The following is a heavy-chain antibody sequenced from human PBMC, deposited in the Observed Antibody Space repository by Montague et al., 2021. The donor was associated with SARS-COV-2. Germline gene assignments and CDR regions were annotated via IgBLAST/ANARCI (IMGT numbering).Heavy chain of an antibody. J-gene: IGHJ4*02. CDR2: TYYRSKWYS. D-gene: IGHD6-19*01. Sequence: CAISGDSVLSNRVAWSWLTQSPSTGLQFLGRTYYRSKWYSDYAPXVIGRLTVNPDASKNEFSLELNYVTREDTAVYYCVRYSGWFYFDFWGQGTLVTVSS. CDR1: GDSVLSNRVA. CDR3: VRYSGWFYFDF. V-gene: IGHV6-1*01.